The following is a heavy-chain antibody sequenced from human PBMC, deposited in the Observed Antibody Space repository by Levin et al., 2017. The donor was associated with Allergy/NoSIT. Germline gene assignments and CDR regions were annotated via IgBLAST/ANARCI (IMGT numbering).Heavy chain of an antibody. CDR3: AGLLYSGYDREFDY. Sequence: GESLKISCKGSGYSFTSYCIGWVRQMPGKGLEWRGIIYPGDSDTRYSPLFQGQVTISADKSISTAYLQWSSLKASETTMYYCAGLLYSGYDREFDYWGQGTLVTVSS. D-gene: IGHD5-12*01. CDR1: GYSFTSYC. CDR2: IYPGDSDT. V-gene: IGHV5-51*01. J-gene: IGHJ4*02.